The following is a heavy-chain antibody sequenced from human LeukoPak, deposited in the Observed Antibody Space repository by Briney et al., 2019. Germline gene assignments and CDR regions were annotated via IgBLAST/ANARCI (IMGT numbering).Heavy chain of an antibody. V-gene: IGHV3-11*04. J-gene: IGHJ4*02. CDR2: ISGDGTTV. CDR1: GFTFTDHY. D-gene: IGHD3-10*01. CDR3: AREDFYYSSGY. Sequence: GGSLRLSXAASGFTFTDHYMSWIRQSPGKGLEWVSYISGDGTTVHYSDSVKGRFTVSRDNAKNSLSLQMNSLRAEDTAIYYCAREDFYYSSGYWGQGTLVTVSS.